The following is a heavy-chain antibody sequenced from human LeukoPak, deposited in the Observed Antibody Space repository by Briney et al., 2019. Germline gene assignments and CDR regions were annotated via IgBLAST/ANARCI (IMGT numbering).Heavy chain of an antibody. CDR3: ARDVSGSSSWSDFDY. J-gene: IGHJ4*02. CDR2: IYSGGST. D-gene: IGHD6-13*01. CDR1: GFTVSSNY. V-gene: IGHV3-66*01. Sequence: GGSLRLSCAASGFTVSSNYMSWVRQAPGKGLEWVSVIYSGGSTFYADSVRGRFTISRDNSKNTLYLQMNSLRAEDTAVYYCARDVSGSSSWSDFDYWGQGTLVTVSS.